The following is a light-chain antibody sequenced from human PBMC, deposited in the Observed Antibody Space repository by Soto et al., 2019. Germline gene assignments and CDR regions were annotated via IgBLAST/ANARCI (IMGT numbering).Light chain of an antibody. CDR1: SSDVGGYNY. CDR2: DVS. CDR3: RSYTSSRPPVV. Sequence: QSALTQPASVSGSPGQSITISCTGTSSDVGGYNYVSWYQQHPGKAPKLMIYDVSNRPSGVSNRFSGSKSGNTASLTISGLQAEDEADYYCRSYTSSRPPVVFGGGTKLTVL. J-gene: IGLJ2*01. V-gene: IGLV2-14*01.